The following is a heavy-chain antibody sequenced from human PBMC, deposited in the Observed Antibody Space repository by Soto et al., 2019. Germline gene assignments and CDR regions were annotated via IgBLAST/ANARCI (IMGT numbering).Heavy chain of an antibody. CDR2: ISSSSSYI. V-gene: IGHV3-21*01. CDR3: ARDRQLLPTYFDY. J-gene: IGHJ4*02. D-gene: IGHD2-2*01. Sequence: VGSLRLSCAASGFTFSSYSMNWVRQAPGKGLEWVSSISSSSSYIYYADSVKGRFTISRDNAKNSLYLQMNSLRAEDTAVYYCARDRQLLPTYFDYWGQGTLVTVSS. CDR1: GFTFSSYS.